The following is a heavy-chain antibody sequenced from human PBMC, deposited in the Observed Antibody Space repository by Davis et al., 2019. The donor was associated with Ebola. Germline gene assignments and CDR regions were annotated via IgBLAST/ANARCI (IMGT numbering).Heavy chain of an antibody. J-gene: IGHJ6*02. CDR1: GFTFSTYG. Sequence: PGGSLRLSCAASGFTFSTYGMHWVRQAPGKGLEWVTVISFDGSKKYYADSVKGRFTISRDNSKNTLYLQMNSLRAEDTAVYYCAREDRYSSGWYYYYYGMDVWGQGTTVTVSS. D-gene: IGHD6-19*01. CDR3: AREDRYSSGWYYYYYGMDV. V-gene: IGHV3-30*03. CDR2: ISFDGSKK.